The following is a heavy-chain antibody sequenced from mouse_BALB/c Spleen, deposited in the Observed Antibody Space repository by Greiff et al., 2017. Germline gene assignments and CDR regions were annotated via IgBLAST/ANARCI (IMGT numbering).Heavy chain of an antibody. CDR1: GFTFTDYY. CDR3: AREGITDFDY. J-gene: IGHJ2*01. CDR2: IRNKANGYTT. D-gene: IGHD2-4*01. V-gene: IGHV7-3*02. Sequence: EVHLVESGGGLVQPGGSLRLSCATSGFTFTDYYMSWVRQPPGKALEWLGFIRNKANGYTTEYSASVKGRFTISRDNSQSILYLQMNTLRAEDSATYYCAREGITDFDYWGQGTTLTVSS.